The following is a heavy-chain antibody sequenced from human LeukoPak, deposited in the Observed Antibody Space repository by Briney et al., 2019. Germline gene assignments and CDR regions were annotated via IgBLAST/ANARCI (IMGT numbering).Heavy chain of an antibody. J-gene: IGHJ1*01. Sequence: KSSETLSLTCTVSGGSISGYYWSWIRQPAGKGLEWIGRIYTSGSTNYNPSLKSRVTMSVDTSKNQFSLNLRSVTAADTAVYYCVRDGDKLFQHWGQGTLVTVSS. CDR3: VRDGDKLFQH. D-gene: IGHD3-3*01. CDR2: IYTSGST. CDR1: GGSISGYY. V-gene: IGHV4-4*07.